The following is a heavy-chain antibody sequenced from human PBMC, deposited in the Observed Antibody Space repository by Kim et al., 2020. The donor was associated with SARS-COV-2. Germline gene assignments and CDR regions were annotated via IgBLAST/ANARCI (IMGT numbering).Heavy chain of an antibody. V-gene: IGHV3-21*01. J-gene: IGHJ3*01. Sequence: GGSLRLSCAASGFIFSTYGMNWVRHAPGKGLEWVSFIRRSSTYISQADSVKGRFTISSDNAKTSLFLQMSSLRAEDTAVYYCARTRDGYSLTDAFALWG. CDR2: IRRSSTYI. D-gene: IGHD4-4*01. CDR3: ARTRDGYSLTDAFAL. CDR1: GFIFSTYG.